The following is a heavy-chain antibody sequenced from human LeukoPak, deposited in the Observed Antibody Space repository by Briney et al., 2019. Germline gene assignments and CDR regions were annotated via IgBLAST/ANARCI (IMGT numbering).Heavy chain of an antibody. D-gene: IGHD3-9*01. Sequence: PSETLSLTCSLSVGSISNSNFYWGWVRQPPGKGLEWIGSVNYDGSTYYKPSLKSRITISVETSNIHFSLRLTSVTAADTAVYYCVRLLAGGFFAWLESDYSDRWGQGTLVIVSS. CDR1: VGSISNSNFY. CDR3: VRLLAGGFFAWLESDYSDR. J-gene: IGHJ4*02. V-gene: IGHV4-39*02. CDR2: VNYDGST.